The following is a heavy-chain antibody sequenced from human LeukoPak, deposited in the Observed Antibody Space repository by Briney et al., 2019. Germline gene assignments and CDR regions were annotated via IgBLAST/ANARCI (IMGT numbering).Heavy chain of an antibody. CDR2: ISAYNGNT. V-gene: IGHV1-18*01. CDR1: GYTFTSYG. D-gene: IGHD2-2*02. CDR3: ARDRGLVPAAIDFDY. Sequence: ASVKVSCKASGYTFTSYGISWVRQAPGQGLEWMGWISAYNGNTNYAQKLQGRVTMTTDTSTSTAYMELRSLRSDDTAVCYCARDRGLVPAAIDFDYWGQGTLVTVSS. J-gene: IGHJ4*02.